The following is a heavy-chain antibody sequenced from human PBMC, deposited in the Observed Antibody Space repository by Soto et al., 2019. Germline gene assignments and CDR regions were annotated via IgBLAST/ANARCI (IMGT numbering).Heavy chain of an antibody. J-gene: IGHJ6*03. CDR3: ARVPTYYDFWSGPLNYYMDV. V-gene: IGHV1-8*01. D-gene: IGHD3-3*01. Sequence: ASVKVSCKASGYTFTSYDINWVRQATGQGLEWKGRKNPNRGKKGYAQKFQGRVTMTRNTSISTAYMELSSLRSEDTAVYYCARVPTYYDFWSGPLNYYMDVWGKGTTVTVSS. CDR2: KNPNRGKK. CDR1: GYTFTSYD.